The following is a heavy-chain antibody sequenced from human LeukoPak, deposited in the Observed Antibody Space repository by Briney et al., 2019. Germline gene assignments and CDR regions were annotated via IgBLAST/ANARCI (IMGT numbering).Heavy chain of an antibody. J-gene: IGHJ4*02. Sequence: SVKVSCKASGGTFSSYAISWVRQAPGQGLEWMGGIIPIFGTANYAQKFQGRVTITADESTSTAYMELSSLRSEDTAVYYCASAPSGCDFWSGTYFDYWGQGTLVTVSS. CDR3: ASAPSGCDFWSGTYFDY. CDR1: GGTFSSYA. CDR2: IIPIFGTA. D-gene: IGHD3-3*01. V-gene: IGHV1-69*01.